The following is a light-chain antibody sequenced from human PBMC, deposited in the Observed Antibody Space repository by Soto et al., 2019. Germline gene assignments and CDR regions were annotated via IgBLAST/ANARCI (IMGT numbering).Light chain of an antibody. CDR3: QQYKDYVYT. CDR2: DVS. Sequence: DIQMTQSPSTLSASVGDRVTITCRASQSISSWLAWYQQKPGKAPKLLISDVSTLERGVPSRFSGSGSATEFTLTISGLQPDDFATYYCQQYKDYVYTFGQGTKVESK. J-gene: IGKJ2*01. V-gene: IGKV1-5*01. CDR1: QSISSW.